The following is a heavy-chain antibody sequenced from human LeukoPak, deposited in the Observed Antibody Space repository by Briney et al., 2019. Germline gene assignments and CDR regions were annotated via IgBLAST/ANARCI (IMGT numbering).Heavy chain of an antibody. Sequence: TGGSLRLSCAASGFTFSSYGMSWVRQAPGKGLEWVSAISGSGGSTYYADSVKGRFTISRDNSKNTLYLQMDSLRAEDTAVYYCAKGSIAVAGTFDYWGQGTLVTVSS. CDR2: ISGSGGST. CDR1: GFTFSSYG. V-gene: IGHV3-23*01. J-gene: IGHJ4*02. CDR3: AKGSIAVAGTFDY. D-gene: IGHD6-19*01.